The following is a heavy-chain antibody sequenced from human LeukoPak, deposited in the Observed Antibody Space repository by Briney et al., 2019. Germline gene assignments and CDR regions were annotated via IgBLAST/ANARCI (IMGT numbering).Heavy chain of an antibody. D-gene: IGHD6-6*01. CDR3: AFSKYTYDYAMDV. V-gene: IGHV3-23*01. J-gene: IGHJ6*02. CDR2: ISRTGDST. CDR1: GFAFSTYA. Sequence: GGSLRLSCAASGFAFSTYAMIWVRQTPGKGLEWVSHISRTGDSTIYGDAVKGRFTISRDNSKNVLNLQMNSLGAEDTAVYYCAFSKYTYDYAMDVWGQGTTVTVSS.